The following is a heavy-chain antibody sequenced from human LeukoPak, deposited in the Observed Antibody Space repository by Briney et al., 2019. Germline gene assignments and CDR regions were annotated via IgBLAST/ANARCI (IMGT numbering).Heavy chain of an antibody. CDR1: GFTFSRFS. CDR2: ISSGSHHK. CDR3: ATKLTADSYEASDI. Sequence: PGGSLRLSCAGSGFTFSRFSMIWVRQAPGKGLEWVASISSGSHHKYHADSVKGRFTVSRDNAKNSLFLQMNSLRAEDTALYYCATKLTADSYEASDIWGQGTMVTVSS. J-gene: IGHJ3*02. V-gene: IGHV3-21*06. D-gene: IGHD6-13*01.